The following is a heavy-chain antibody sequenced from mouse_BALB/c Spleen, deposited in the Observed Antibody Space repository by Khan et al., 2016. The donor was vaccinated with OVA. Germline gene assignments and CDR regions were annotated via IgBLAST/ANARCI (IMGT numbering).Heavy chain of an antibody. J-gene: IGHJ3*01. CDR3: TRSGYGTFAY. V-gene: IGHV1S81*02. Sequence: QVQLQQSGAELMKPGASVRLSCKASGYIFTSYYMYWVKQRPGQGLEWIGEINPNNGDTNFNEKFKSKATLTVDKSSSTAYMQLSSLTSEDSVVYYCTRSGYGTFAYWGQGTLVTVSA. D-gene: IGHD2-1*01. CDR1: GYIFTSYY. CDR2: INPNNGDT.